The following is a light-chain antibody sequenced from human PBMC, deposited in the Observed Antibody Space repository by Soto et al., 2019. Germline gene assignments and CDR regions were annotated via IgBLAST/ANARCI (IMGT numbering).Light chain of an antibody. V-gene: IGKV3-15*01. Sequence: EAVVTQSPATLSVSPGERATLSCRASQSVSSNLAWYQQKPGQAPRLLMYGASTRATGIPARFSGSGSGTEFTLTISSLRSEDFAVYYCHQYDNWPKTVGQGTRLEIK. CDR3: HQYDNWPKT. J-gene: IGKJ5*01. CDR1: QSVSSN. CDR2: GAS.